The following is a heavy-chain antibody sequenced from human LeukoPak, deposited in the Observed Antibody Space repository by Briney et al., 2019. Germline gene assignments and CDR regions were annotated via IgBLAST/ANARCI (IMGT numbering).Heavy chain of an antibody. CDR2: INPNSGGT. J-gene: IGHJ6*02. Sequence: ASVKVSCKASGYTFTGYYVHWVRQAPGQGLEWMGWINPNSGGTNYAQKFQGRVTMTRDTSISTAYMELSRLRSDDTAVYYCARGGHDYDDYYYYYGMDVWGQGTTVTVSS. D-gene: IGHD4-17*01. CDR3: ARGGHDYDDYYYYYGMDV. CDR1: GYTFTGYY. V-gene: IGHV1-2*02.